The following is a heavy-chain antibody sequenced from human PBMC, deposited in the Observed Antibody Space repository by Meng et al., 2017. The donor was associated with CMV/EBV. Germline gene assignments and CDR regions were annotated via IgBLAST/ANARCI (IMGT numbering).Heavy chain of an antibody. J-gene: IGHJ4*02. CDR3: ARDATLSYDCSSAGCYGYYCDF. CDR1: H. CDR2: INHSGGST. V-gene: IGHV1-46*01. Sequence: HMHWVRQATGQGTEWLGVINHSGGSTDYAQNFQGRVTMTRDMSTSTVYMELSSLRSEDTAVYYCARDATLSYDCSSAGCYGYYCDFWGQGTLVTVSS. D-gene: IGHD2-2*01.